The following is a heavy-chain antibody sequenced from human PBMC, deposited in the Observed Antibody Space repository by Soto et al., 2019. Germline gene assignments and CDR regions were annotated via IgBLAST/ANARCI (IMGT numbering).Heavy chain of an antibody. CDR3: ARVALDCSSTSCYDAFDI. D-gene: IGHD2-2*01. Sequence: EVQLVESGGGLVQPGGSLRLSCAASGFTFSSYDMHWVRQATGKGLEWVSAIGTAGDTYYPGSVKGRFTISRENAKNSLYLQMNSLRARDTAVYYCARVALDCSSTSCYDAFDIWGQGTMVTVSS. CDR1: GFTFSSYD. V-gene: IGHV3-13*04. J-gene: IGHJ3*02. CDR2: IGTAGDT.